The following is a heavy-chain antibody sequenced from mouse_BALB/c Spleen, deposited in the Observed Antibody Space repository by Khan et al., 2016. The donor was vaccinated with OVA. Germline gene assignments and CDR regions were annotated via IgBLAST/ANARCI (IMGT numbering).Heavy chain of an antibody. V-gene: IGHV5-17*02. CDR3: ARSWITKWYFDV. D-gene: IGHD2-4*01. CDR1: GFTFSSFG. CDR2: ISSGSATI. Sequence: EVELVESGGGLVQPGGSRKLSCAASGFTFSSFGMHWVRQAPEKGLEWVAYISSGSATIYYADPVKGRFTISRDNPKNTLFLQMHSLRSEDTAICYGARSWITKWYFDVWGAGNTVTVSS. J-gene: IGHJ1*02.